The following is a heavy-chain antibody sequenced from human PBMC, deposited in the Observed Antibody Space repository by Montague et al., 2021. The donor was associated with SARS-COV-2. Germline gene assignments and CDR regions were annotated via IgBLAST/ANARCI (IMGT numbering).Heavy chain of an antibody. CDR1: GGSFSTYS. Sequence: SVPLSLPCAVHGGSFSTYSWNWIRQPPGKGLEWIGEIHHGGSTNYNPSLKSRVTISADTSKNQFSLKLTSVAAADTAVYYCARLGDGVVPSPILGVGPYYSYFYMDVWGKGTTVTVSS. CDR2: IHHGGST. J-gene: IGHJ6*03. D-gene: IGHD3-10*01. CDR3: ARLGDGVVPSPILGVGPYYSYFYMDV. V-gene: IGHV4-34*01.